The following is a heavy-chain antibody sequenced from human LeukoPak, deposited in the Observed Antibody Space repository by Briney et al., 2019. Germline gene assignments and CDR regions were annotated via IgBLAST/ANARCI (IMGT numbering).Heavy chain of an antibody. J-gene: IGHJ4*02. CDR2: FYYIGST. CDR3: AGRGSYYWFDY. V-gene: IGHV4-39*07. CDR1: GGSISSNSHF. D-gene: IGHD1-26*01. Sequence: SETLSPTCSVSGGSISSNSHFWGWIRQPPGKGLEWIGSFYYIGSTYYNPSLKSRVNISLDTSKNQFSLKLSSVTAADTALYYCAGRGSYYWFDYWGQGTLVTVSS.